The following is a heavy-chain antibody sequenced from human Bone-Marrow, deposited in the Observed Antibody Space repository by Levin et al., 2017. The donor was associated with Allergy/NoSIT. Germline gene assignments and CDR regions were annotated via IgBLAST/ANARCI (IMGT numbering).Heavy chain of an antibody. CDR3: AKASGGSSLVGMDV. CDR2: ITGSGDYT. J-gene: IGHJ6*02. Sequence: SCAASGFTLSNYAMTWVRQAPGKGLEWVSGITGSGDYTYYAGSVKGRFTISRDNSKIYLQMNSLRAEDTAVYYCAKASGGSSLVGMDVWGQGTTVSVSS. V-gene: IGHV3-23*01. D-gene: IGHD2-15*01. CDR1: GFTLSNYA.